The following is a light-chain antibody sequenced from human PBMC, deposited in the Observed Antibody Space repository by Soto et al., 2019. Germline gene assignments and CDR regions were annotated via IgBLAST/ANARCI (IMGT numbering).Light chain of an antibody. V-gene: IGLV2-14*03. CDR3: SSYTASSTLGVV. CDR2: DVS. CDR1: SSDVGGYDY. Sequence: QSALTQPASVSGSPGQSITLSCTGTSSDVGGYDYVSWYQHHPGEAPKLMIYDVSLRPSGVSNRFSGSKSGNTASLTISGLQAEDEGYYYCSSYTASSTLGVVFGGGTKLTVL. J-gene: IGLJ2*01.